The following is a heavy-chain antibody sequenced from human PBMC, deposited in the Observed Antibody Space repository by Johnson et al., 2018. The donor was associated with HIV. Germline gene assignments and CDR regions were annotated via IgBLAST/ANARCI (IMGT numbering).Heavy chain of an antibody. V-gene: IGHV3-11*04. Sequence: QVQLVESGGGLVKPGGSLRLSCAPSGFTFSDYYMSWMRQAPGQGLEWVSYISSSGSNIYKADSVKGRFTISRDNAKNSLYLQMNSLRAEDTAVYYCVWYCSGGCSSAFDIWGQGTMVTVSS. J-gene: IGHJ3*02. CDR1: GFTFSDYY. CDR2: ISSSGSNI. CDR3: VWYCSGGCSSAFDI. D-gene: IGHD2-15*01.